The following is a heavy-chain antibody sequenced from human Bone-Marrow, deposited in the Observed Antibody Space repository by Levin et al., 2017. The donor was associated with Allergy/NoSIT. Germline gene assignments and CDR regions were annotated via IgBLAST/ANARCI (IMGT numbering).Heavy chain of an antibody. CDR1: GFTFSNYA. J-gene: IGHJ4*02. Sequence: GGSLRLSCAASGFTFSNYAMYWVRQAPGKGLEYVAYISNNGGSTYYADSVKGRFTISRDNSKNTLYLQMGSLRPDDLAVYYCARGLGSGTPDYWGQGTLVTVSS. CDR2: ISNNGGST. V-gene: IGHV3-64*02. D-gene: IGHD6-19*01. CDR3: ARGLGSGTPDY.